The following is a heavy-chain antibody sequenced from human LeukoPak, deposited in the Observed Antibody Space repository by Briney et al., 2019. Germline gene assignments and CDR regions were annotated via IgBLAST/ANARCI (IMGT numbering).Heavy chain of an antibody. J-gene: IGHJ6*03. CDR3: ARENYYYYYMDV. CDR2: IIPIFGTA. CDR1: EGTFSSYA. Sequence: GSSVKVSCKASEGTFSSYAISWVRQAPGQGLEWMGGIIPIFGTANYAQKFQGRVTITTDESTSTAYMELSSLRSEETAVYYCARENYYYYYMDVWGKGTTVTVSS. V-gene: IGHV1-69*05.